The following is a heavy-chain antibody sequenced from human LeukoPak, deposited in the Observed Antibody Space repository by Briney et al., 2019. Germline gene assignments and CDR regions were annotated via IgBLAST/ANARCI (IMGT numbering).Heavy chain of an antibody. Sequence: GQSLTISCQGSGYSFTNYWIGWVRQMPGKGPEWMGIIYPGDSDTRYSPSFQGQVTISADKSISTAYLQWSSLKASDTAMYYCARHLRLWQNWFDPWGQGTLVTVSS. CDR3: ARHLRLWQNWFDP. V-gene: IGHV5-51*01. CDR2: IYPGDSDT. J-gene: IGHJ5*02. CDR1: GYSFTNYW. D-gene: IGHD5-18*01.